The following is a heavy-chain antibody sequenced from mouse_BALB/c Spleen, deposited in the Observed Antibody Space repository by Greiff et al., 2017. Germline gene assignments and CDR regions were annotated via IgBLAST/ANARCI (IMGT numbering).Heavy chain of an antibody. CDR3: ARGRKLGQTWFAY. V-gene: IGHV3-6*02. Sequence: DVQLQESGPGLVKPSQSLSLTCSVTGYSITSGYYWNWIRQFPGNKLEWMGYISYDGSNNYNPSLKNRISITRDTSKNQFFLKLNSVTTEDTATYYCARGRKLGQTWFAYGGQGTLVTVSA. J-gene: IGHJ3*01. D-gene: IGHD4-1*01. CDR2: ISYDGSN. CDR1: GYSITSGYY.